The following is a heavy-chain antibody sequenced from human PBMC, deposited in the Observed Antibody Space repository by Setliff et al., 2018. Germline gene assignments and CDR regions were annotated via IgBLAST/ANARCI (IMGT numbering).Heavy chain of an antibody. CDR1: GDSMSFSY. V-gene: IGHV4-59*08. J-gene: IGHJ4*02. CDR3: ARRLSGSGGDDY. D-gene: IGHD6-19*01. CDR2: IYYSGST. Sequence: SETLSLTCSVSGDSMSFSYWSWIRQPPGKGLEWIGYIYYSGSTDSHPSLKSRVSISIDTSKNQFSLKLSSVTAADTAVYYCARRLSGSGGDDYWGQGTLVTVSS.